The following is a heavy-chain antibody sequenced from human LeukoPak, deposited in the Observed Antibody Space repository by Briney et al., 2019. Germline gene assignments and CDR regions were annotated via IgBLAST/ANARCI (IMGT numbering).Heavy chain of an antibody. Sequence: GGSLRLSCATSGFTFRDYWIHWLRQAPGGGLVWVGRIDNDGSDTIYADSVKGRFTVSRDNAKNTLYLQMNSPRAEHTAVYFCARGGFSHGFDVWGQRTVGTVSS. J-gene: IGHJ3*01. CDR2: IDNDGSDT. D-gene: IGHD5-12*01. V-gene: IGHV3-74*01. CDR3: ARGGFSHGFDV. CDR1: GFTFRDYW.